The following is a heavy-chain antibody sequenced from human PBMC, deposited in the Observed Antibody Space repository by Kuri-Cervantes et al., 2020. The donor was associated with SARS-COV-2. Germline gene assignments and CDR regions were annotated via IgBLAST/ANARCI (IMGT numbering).Heavy chain of an antibody. J-gene: IGHJ4*02. D-gene: IGHD5-12*01. CDR3: AIEGATIGLFDY. Sequence: GGSLRLSCVASGFTFSSYGMHWVRQAPGKGLEWVAFIRYDGSNKYYADSVKGRFTISRDNSKNTLYLQMNSLRAEDTAVYYCAIEGATIGLFDYWGQGTLVTVSS. CDR2: IRYDGSNK. V-gene: IGHV3-30*02. CDR1: GFTFSSYG.